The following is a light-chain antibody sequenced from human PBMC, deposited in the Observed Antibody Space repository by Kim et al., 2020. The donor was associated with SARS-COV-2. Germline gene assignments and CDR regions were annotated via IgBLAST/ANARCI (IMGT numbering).Light chain of an antibody. CDR3: KQSYITPFT. V-gene: IGKV1-39*01. J-gene: IGKJ3*01. Sequence: DIQMTQSPSTLSASVGDRVTITCQTTQSISSHLNWYQQKPGRAPKLLISAASTLQGGVPSRFSGSGSETDFTLTISSLQPEDFATYFCKQSYITPFTFGPGTKVDIK. CDR1: QSISSH. CDR2: AAS.